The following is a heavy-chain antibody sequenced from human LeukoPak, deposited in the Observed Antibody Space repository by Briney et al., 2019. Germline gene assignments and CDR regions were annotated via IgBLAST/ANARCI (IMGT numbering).Heavy chain of an antibody. CDR1: GFTFSSYN. V-gene: IGHV3-21*01. J-gene: IGHJ4*02. CDR2: TTSSSSYI. Sequence: PGGSLRLSCAASGFTFSSYNMNWVRQAPGKGLEWVSSTTSSSSYIYYADSVKGRFTISRDNAKSTLYLQMNSLRAEDTAVYYCAKALHSGLDYWGQGTLVTVSS. CDR3: AKALHSGLDY. D-gene: IGHD1-26*01.